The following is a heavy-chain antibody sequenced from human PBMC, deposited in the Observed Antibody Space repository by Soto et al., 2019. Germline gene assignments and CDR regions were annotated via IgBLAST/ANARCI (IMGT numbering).Heavy chain of an antibody. V-gene: IGHV3-30-3*01. CDR2: ISYDGSNK. J-gene: IGHJ4*02. CDR3: ARAAWRVVVAATVLGY. Sequence: GGSLRLSCAASGFTFSSYAMHWVRQAPGKGLEWVAVISYDGSNKYYADSVKGRFTISRDNSKNTLYLQMNSLRAEDTAVYYCARAAWRVVVAATVLGYWGQGTLVTVSS. D-gene: IGHD2-15*01. CDR1: GFTFSSYA.